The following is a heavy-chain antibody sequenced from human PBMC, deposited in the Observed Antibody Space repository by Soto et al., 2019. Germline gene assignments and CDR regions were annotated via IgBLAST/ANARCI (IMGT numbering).Heavy chain of an antibody. J-gene: IGHJ5*02. CDR1: GYTFTSYA. Sequence: ASVKVSCKASGYTFTSYAMHWVRQAPGQRLEWMGWINAGNGNTKYSQKFQGGVTITRDTSASTAYMELSSLRSEDTALYYFARASSGSWYVWFDPWGQGTLVTLSS. CDR2: INAGNGNT. CDR3: ARASSGSWYVWFDP. V-gene: IGHV1-3*01. D-gene: IGHD6-19*01.